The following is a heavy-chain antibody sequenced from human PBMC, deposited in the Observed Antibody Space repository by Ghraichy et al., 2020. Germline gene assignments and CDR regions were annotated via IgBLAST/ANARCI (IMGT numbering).Heavy chain of an antibody. V-gene: IGHV3-7*01. D-gene: IGHD6-19*01. CDR3: ARDLGSGWYFDY. CDR2: IKKDGSEK. Sequence: GWSLRLSCAASGFIFSGYWMSWVRQAPGKGLEWVANIKKDGSEKYYVDSVKGRFTISRDNAKNSLYLQMNSLRAEDTAVYYCARDLGSGWYFDYWGQGTLVTVSS. CDR1: GFIFSGYW. J-gene: IGHJ4*02.